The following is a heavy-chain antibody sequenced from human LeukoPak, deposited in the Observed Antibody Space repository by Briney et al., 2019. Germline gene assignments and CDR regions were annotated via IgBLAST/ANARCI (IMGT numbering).Heavy chain of an antibody. CDR3: ASKGSILTGYHHYYFDY. J-gene: IGHJ4*02. D-gene: IGHD3-9*01. CDR2: ISSSSSYI. CDR1: GFTFSNYS. Sequence: GGSLRLSCAASGFTFSNYSMNWVRQAPGKGLEWVSSISSSSSYIYYADSVKGRFTISRDNAKNSLYLQMNSLRAEDTAVYYCASKGSILTGYHHYYFDYWGQGTLVTVSS. V-gene: IGHV3-21*01.